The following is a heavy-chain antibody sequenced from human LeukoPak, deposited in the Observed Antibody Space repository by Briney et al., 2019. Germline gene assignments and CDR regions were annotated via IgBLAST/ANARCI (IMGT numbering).Heavy chain of an antibody. Sequence: GGSLRLSCTASGFTFGDYAMSWVRQAPGKGLEWVGFIRSKAYGGTTEYAASVKGRFTISRDDSRSIAYLQMNSLKTEDTAVYYCTRSRGYYDSSGYYSSPIDYWGQGTLVTVSS. CDR3: TRSRGYYDSSGYYSSPIDY. CDR2: IRSKAYGGTT. V-gene: IGHV3-49*04. D-gene: IGHD3-22*01. CDR1: GFTFGDYA. J-gene: IGHJ4*02.